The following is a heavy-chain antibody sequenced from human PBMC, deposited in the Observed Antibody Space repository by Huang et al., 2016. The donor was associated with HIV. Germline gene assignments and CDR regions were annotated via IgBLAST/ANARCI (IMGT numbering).Heavy chain of an antibody. CDR2: IDPSGTA. Sequence: QLQLQESGPGLVKPSQNLSLTCTVFGGSVSSRNYYWAWIRQTPGKGLEWIGSIDPSGTAYYNRSLKSRFSMIVDKSKNHFSLEVTSATAADSAIYYCARQGGDCTSISCYLSWFDPWGQGTLVTVSS. CDR1: GGSVSSRNYY. V-gene: IGHV4-39*01. CDR3: ARQGGDCTSISCYLSWFDP. J-gene: IGHJ5*02. D-gene: IGHD2-2*01.